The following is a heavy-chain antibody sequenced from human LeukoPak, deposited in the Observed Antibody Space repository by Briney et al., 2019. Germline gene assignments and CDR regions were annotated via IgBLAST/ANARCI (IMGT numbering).Heavy chain of an antibody. CDR1: GFTFSSYA. J-gene: IGHJ4*02. V-gene: IGHV3-23*01. CDR2: ISGPGTDT. CDR3: SKGDTPHHYDFLSVVWGAGSDY. Sequence: GGSLRLSCAASGFTFSSYAMSWVRQTPGTGLEWVATISGPGTDTYYTDSVKGRLTISRDNSKNTLYLQMNSLRAEDTAVYYCSKGDTPHHYDFLSVVWGAGSDYWGQGTLITVSS. D-gene: IGHD3-3*01.